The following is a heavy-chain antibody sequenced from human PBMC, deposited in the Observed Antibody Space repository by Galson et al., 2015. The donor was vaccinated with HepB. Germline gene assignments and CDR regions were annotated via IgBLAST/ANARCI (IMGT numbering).Heavy chain of an antibody. Sequence: SLRLSCAASGFTFSSYSMNWVRQAPGKGLEWVSSISSSSSYIYYADSVKGRFTISRDNAKNSLYLQMNSLRAEDTAVYYCARVNYGSGSYLYFDYWGQGTLVTVSS. D-gene: IGHD3-10*01. CDR1: GFTFSSYS. J-gene: IGHJ4*02. CDR2: ISSSSSYI. V-gene: IGHV3-21*01. CDR3: ARVNYGSGSYLYFDY.